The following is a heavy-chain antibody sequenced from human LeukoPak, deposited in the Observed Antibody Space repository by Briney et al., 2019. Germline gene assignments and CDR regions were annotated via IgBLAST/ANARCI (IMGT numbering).Heavy chain of an antibody. CDR2: INHSGST. V-gene: IGHV4-34*01. D-gene: IGHD3-9*01. Sequence: SETLSLTCAVYGGSFSGYYWSWIRQPPGKGLEWIGEINHSGSTNYNPSLKSRVTISVDTSKTQFSLRLSSVTAADTAVYYCARERPSYYDILTGYYPRSLPYYFDYWGQGTLVTVSS. CDR3: ARERPSYYDILTGYYPRSLPYYFDY. J-gene: IGHJ4*02. CDR1: GGSFSGYY.